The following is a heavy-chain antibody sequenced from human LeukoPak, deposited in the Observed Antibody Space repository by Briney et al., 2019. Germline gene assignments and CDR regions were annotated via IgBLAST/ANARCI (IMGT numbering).Heavy chain of an antibody. CDR3: ARDGSGSPERKFDY. CDR1: EFIFSNYW. Sequence: GGSLRLSCIASEFIFSNYWMTWVRQSPGRGLEWVSYISSSSSTIYYADSVKGRFTISRDNAKNSLYLQMNSLRAEDTAVYYCARDGSGSPERKFDYWGQGTLVTVSS. CDR2: ISSSSSTI. J-gene: IGHJ4*02. V-gene: IGHV3-48*04. D-gene: IGHD3-10*01.